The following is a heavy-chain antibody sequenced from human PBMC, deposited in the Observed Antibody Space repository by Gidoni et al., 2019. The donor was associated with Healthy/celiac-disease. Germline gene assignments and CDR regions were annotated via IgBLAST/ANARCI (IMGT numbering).Heavy chain of an antibody. D-gene: IGHD3-10*01. V-gene: IGHV4-34*01. Sequence: DGLEWIGEINHSGSTNYNPSLKSRVTISVDTSKNQFSLKLSSVTAADTAVYYCARGRYYYGSGSYYLPNRPPWFDPWGQGTLVTVSS. J-gene: IGHJ5*02. CDR3: ARGRYYYGSGSYYLPNRPPWFDP. CDR2: INHSGST.